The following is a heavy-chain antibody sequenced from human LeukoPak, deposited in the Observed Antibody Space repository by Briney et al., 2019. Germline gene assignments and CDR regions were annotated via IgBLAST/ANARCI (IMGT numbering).Heavy chain of an antibody. CDR3: AGSYRDYYGMDV. V-gene: IGHV3-43*01. D-gene: IGHD3-16*02. CDR2: ISWDGGST. J-gene: IGHJ6*02. Sequence: PGGSLRLSCAASGFTFDDYTMHWVRQAPGKSLEWVSLISWDGGSTYYADSVKGRFTISRDNSKNSLYLQMNSLRTEDTALYYCAGSYRDYYGMDVWGQGTTVTVSS. CDR1: GFTFDDYT.